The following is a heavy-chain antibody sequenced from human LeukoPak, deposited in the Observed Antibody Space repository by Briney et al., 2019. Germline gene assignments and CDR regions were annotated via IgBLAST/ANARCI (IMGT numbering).Heavy chain of an antibody. CDR2: IYYSGST. V-gene: IGHV4-59*01. CDR1: GGSISSYY. Sequence: PSETLSLTCTVSGGSISSYYWGWIRQPPGKGLEWIGYIYYSGSTNYNPSLKSRVTISVDTSKNQFSLNLSSVTAADTAVYYCARYSSGWRSFDIWGQGTMVTVSS. CDR3: ARYSSGWRSFDI. D-gene: IGHD6-19*01. J-gene: IGHJ3*02.